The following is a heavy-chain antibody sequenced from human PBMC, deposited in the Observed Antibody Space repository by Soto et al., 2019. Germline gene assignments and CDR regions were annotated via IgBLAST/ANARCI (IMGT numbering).Heavy chain of an antibody. J-gene: IGHJ4*02. CDR2: INAGNGNT. D-gene: IGHD3-9*01. CDR1: GYTFTSYA. V-gene: IGHV1-3*01. CDR3: ARGPFFYDALTSHLNSGYLDY. Sequence: GASVKVSCKASGYTFTSYAMHWVRQAPGQRLEWMGWINAGNGNTKYSQKFQGRVTITRDTSASTAYMDLRSLRSQDTAVYYCARGPFFYDALTSHLNSGYLDYWGQGTLVTVSS.